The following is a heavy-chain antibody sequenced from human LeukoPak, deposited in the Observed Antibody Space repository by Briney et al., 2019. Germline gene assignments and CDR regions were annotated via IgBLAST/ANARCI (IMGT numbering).Heavy chain of an antibody. CDR3: AREMWGCSGGSCYWPCFDY. Sequence: PSETLSLTCTVSGGSISSSSYYWGWIRQPPGKGLEWIGSIYYSGSTYYNPSLKSRVTISVDTSKNQFSLKLSSVTAADTAVYYCAREMWGCSGGSCYWPCFDYWGQGTLVTVSP. J-gene: IGHJ4*02. CDR2: IYYSGST. CDR1: GGSISSSSYY. V-gene: IGHV4-39*07. D-gene: IGHD2-15*01.